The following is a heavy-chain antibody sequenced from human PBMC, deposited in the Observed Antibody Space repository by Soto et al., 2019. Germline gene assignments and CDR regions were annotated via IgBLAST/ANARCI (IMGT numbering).Heavy chain of an antibody. J-gene: IGHJ2*01. V-gene: IGHV4-59*01. CDR3: ARFGFGEPHHEYSYWYFDL. Sequence: QVQLQESGPGLVKPSETLSLTCTVSGGSISSYYWSWIRQPPGKGLEWIGYIYYSGSTDYNPSLKSRVTISVDTSKNQFSLKLSSVTAADTAVYYCARFGFGEPHHEYSYWYFDLWGRGTLVTVSS. D-gene: IGHD3-10*01. CDR2: IYYSGST. CDR1: GGSISSYY.